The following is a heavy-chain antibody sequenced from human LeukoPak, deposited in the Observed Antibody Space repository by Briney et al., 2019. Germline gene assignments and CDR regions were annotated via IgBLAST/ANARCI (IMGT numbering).Heavy chain of an antibody. D-gene: IGHD2-2*01. Sequence: PGGSLRLSCAASGFTFTSYSMNWVRQAPGKGLEWVSSISTLKGRFTISRDNAKNSLCLQMNSLRAEDTAVYYCARGGFCSSTSCSSWFDPWGQGTLVTVSS. CDR2: IST. J-gene: IGHJ5*02. CDR3: ARGGFCSSTSCSSWFDP. V-gene: IGHV3-21*01. CDR1: GFTFTSYS.